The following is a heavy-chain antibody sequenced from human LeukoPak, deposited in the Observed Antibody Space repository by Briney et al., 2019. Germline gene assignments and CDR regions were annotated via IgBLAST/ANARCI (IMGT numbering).Heavy chain of an antibody. CDR1: GYTFTSYY. Sequence: GASVKVSCKASGYTFTSYYMHWVRQAPGQGLEWMGIINTSGGSTSYAQKFQGRVTMTRDTSTSTVYMELSSLRSEDTAVYYCATAYNYGRDAFDIWGQGTMVTVSS. J-gene: IGHJ3*02. V-gene: IGHV1-46*01. CDR2: INTSGGST. D-gene: IGHD5-18*01. CDR3: ATAYNYGRDAFDI.